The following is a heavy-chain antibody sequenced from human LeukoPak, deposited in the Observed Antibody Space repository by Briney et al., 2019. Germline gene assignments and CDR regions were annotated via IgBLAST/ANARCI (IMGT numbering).Heavy chain of an antibody. Sequence: GESLKISCHGSGYSLHSYWLGWVRQRPGKGLEWMGINYPGDSDTRYSPSFQGQVTSSAEESISTAYLQWSSLKASDTAMYYCARRGGGFDYWGQGTLVTVFS. V-gene: IGHV5-51*01. CDR1: GYSLHSYW. CDR2: NYPGDSDT. D-gene: IGHD2-15*01. J-gene: IGHJ4*02. CDR3: ARRGGGFDY.